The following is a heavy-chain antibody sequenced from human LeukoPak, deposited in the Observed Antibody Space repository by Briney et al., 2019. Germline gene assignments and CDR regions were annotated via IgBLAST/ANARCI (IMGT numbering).Heavy chain of an antibody. J-gene: IGHJ3*02. V-gene: IGHV1-8*01. CDR1: GYTFTSYD. D-gene: IGHD3-3*01. Sequence: ASVKVSCKASGYTFTSYDINWVRQATGQGLEWMGWMNPNSGNTGYAQKFQGRVTMTRNTSISTAYVELSSLRSEDTAVYYCARGPPNYDFWSGYFHDAFDIWGQGTMVTVSS. CDR2: MNPNSGNT. CDR3: ARGPPNYDFWSGYFHDAFDI.